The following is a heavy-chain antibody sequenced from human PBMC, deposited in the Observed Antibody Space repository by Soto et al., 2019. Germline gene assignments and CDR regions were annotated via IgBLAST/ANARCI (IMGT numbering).Heavy chain of an antibody. J-gene: IGHJ6*02. D-gene: IGHD6-13*01. CDR3: ARDETIAAAGTYYGMDV. V-gene: IGHV4-34*01. CDR2: INHSGST. Sequence: SETLSLTCAVYGGSFSGYYWSWIRQPPGKGLEWIGEINHSGSTNYNPSLKSRVTISVDTSKNQFSLKLSSVTAADTAVYYCARDETIAAAGTYYGMDVWGQGTTVTVSS. CDR1: GGSFSGYY.